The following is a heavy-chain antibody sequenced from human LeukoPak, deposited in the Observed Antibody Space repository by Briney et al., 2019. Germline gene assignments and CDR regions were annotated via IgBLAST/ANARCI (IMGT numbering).Heavy chain of an antibody. CDR2: IYHSGST. CDR1: GGSISSYY. J-gene: IGHJ4*02. Sequence: SETLSLTCTVSGGSISSYYWGWIRQPPGKGLEWIGSIYHSGSTYYNPSLKSRVTISVDTSKNQFSLELNSVTAADTAVYYCAAAFDYWGQGILVIVSS. V-gene: IGHV4-59*05. CDR3: AAAFDY. D-gene: IGHD6-25*01.